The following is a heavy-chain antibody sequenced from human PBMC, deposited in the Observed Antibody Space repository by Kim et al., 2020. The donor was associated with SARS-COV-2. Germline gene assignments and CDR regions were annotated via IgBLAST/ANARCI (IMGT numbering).Heavy chain of an antibody. CDR1: GFPVSSNY. Sequence: GGSLRLSCAASGFPVSSNYMSWVRQAPGKGLEWVSVIYSGGSTYYADSVKGRFTISRDNSKNTLYLQMNSLRAEDTAVYYCVPLRAVDPWGQGTLVTVSS. J-gene: IGHJ5*02. V-gene: IGHV3-66*02. CDR3: VPLRAVDP. CDR2: IYSGGST.